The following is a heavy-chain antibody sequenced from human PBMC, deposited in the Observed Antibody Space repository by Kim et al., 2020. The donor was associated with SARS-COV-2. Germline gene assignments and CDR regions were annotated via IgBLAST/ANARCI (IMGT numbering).Heavy chain of an antibody. CDR3: AREEGPGATGSYGSGSYQNWFDP. Sequence: SETLSLTCTVSGGSISSGGYYWSWIRQHPGKGLEWIGYIYYSGSTYYNPSLKSRVTISVDTSKNQFSLKLSSVTAADTAVYYCAREEGPGATGSYGSGSYQNWFDPWGQGTLVTVSS. CDR2: IYYSGST. J-gene: IGHJ5*02. D-gene: IGHD3-10*01. CDR1: GGSISSGGYY. V-gene: IGHV4-31*03.